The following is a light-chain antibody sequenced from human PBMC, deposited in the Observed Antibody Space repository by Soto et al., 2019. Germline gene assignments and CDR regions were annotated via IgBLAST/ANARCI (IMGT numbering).Light chain of an antibody. CDR3: QQYHNRPPQT. CDR1: QSLTNN. V-gene: IGKV3-15*01. CDR2: GAS. Sequence: EILMTQSPATLSVSPGERATLSCRASQSLTNNLAWYQQKPGQAPRLLIYGASTRATGIPARFSGSGSGTEFTLTISSLQSEDFEVYYCQQYHNRPPQTFGQGNKVDIX. J-gene: IGKJ2*01.